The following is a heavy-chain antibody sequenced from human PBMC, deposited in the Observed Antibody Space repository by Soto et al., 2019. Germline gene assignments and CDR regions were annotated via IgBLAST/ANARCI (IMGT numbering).Heavy chain of an antibody. CDR1: GFTFTSYA. CDR3: ARDRATFVY. Sequence: GSLRLSCAASGFTFTSYAMSWVRLTPGKGLEWVSAISGSGSNTFYADSVRGRFTISRDNSKNTVFLQMNNLRAEDTAVYFCARDRATFVYWGQGTRVTVSS. J-gene: IGHJ4*02. D-gene: IGHD1-26*01. CDR2: ISGSGSNT. V-gene: IGHV3-23*01.